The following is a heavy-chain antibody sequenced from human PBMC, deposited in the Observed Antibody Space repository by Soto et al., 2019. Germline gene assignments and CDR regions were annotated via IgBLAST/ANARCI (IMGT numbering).Heavy chain of an antibody. CDR3: AKIAFRGVYFDY. V-gene: IGHV3-23*01. Sequence: PVGSLRLSCAASGFTFSSYAMSWVRQAPGKGLEWVSAISGSGGSTYYADSVKGRFTISRGNSKNTLYLQMNSLRAEDTAVYYCAKIAFRGVYFDYWGQGALVTVSS. CDR2: ISGSGGST. J-gene: IGHJ4*02. CDR1: GFTFSSYA. D-gene: IGHD3-16*01.